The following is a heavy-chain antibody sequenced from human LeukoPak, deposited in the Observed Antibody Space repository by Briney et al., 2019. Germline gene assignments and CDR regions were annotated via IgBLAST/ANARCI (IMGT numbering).Heavy chain of an antibody. CDR1: GFTFSNAW. D-gene: IGHD3-16*02. J-gene: IGHJ4*02. V-gene: IGHV3-15*01. CDR3: TTDSLRLITCGGVIGAFDY. Sequence: PGGSLRLSCAASGFTFSNAWMSWVRQAPGKGLEWVGRIKSKTNGGTTDLAAPVKGRFAISRDDSKNTLYLQMNSLKTEDTAVYFCTTDSLRLITCGGVIGAFDYWGQGTLVTVSS. CDR2: IKSKTNGGTT.